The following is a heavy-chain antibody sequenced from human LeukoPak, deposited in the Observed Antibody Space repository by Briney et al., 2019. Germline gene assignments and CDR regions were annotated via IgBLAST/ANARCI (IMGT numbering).Heavy chain of an antibody. V-gene: IGHV4-4*07. CDR2: IYTSGST. CDR3: ARGRAGTAAGTNFDY. J-gene: IGHJ4*02. CDR1: GGSISSYY. D-gene: IGHD6-13*01. Sequence: PSETLSLTCTVSGGSISSYYWSWIRQPAGKGLEWIGRIYTSGSTNYNPSLKSRVTMSVDTSKNQFSLKLSSVTAADTAVYYCARGRAGTAAGTNFDYWGQGTLVTVSS.